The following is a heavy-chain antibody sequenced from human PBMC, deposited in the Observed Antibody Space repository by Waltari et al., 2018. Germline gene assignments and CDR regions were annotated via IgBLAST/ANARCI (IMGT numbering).Heavy chain of an antibody. V-gene: IGHV4-4*07. CDR1: GGSISSYY. CDR3: ARGFVAARPGDNWFDP. CDR2: IYTSGST. D-gene: IGHD6-6*01. J-gene: IGHJ5*02. Sequence: QVQLQESGPGLVKPSETLSLTCTVSGGSISSYYWSWIRQPAGKGLEWIGRIYTSGSTNYNPSLKSRVTISVDTSKNQFSLKLSSVTAADTAVYYCARGFVAARPGDNWFDPWGQGTLVTVSS.